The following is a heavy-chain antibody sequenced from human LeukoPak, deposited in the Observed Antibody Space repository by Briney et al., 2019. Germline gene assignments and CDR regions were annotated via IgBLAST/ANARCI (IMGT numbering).Heavy chain of an antibody. D-gene: IGHD1-26*01. J-gene: IGHJ4*02. Sequence: GGSLRLSCAASGFTFSSYSMNWVRQAPGKGLEWVSSISSSSSYIYYADSVKGRFTISRDNAKNSLYLQMNSLRAEDTAVYYWARDRGEWELSAVYFDYWGQGTLVTVSS. CDR1: GFTFSSYS. V-gene: IGHV3-21*01. CDR3: ARDRGEWELSAVYFDY. CDR2: ISSSSSYI.